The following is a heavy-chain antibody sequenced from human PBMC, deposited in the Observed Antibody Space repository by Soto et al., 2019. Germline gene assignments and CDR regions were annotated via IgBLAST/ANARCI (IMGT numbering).Heavy chain of an antibody. D-gene: IGHD6-13*01. V-gene: IGHV3-23*01. J-gene: IGHJ4*02. CDR3: AKENGYSSSWFEFDY. CDR2: VSGSGGRT. CDR1: GFTFSSYA. Sequence: EVQLLESGGGLVQPGGSLRLSCAASGFTFSSYAMSWVPQAPGKGLEWVSAVSGSGGRTYYADSVKGRFTIASDTSKNTLYLQMNSLTGEDTAVYYCAKENGYSSSWFEFDYWGQGTLVTVSS.